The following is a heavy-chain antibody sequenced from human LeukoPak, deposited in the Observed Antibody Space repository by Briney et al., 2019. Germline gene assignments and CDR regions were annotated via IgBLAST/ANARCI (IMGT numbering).Heavy chain of an antibody. J-gene: IGHJ4*02. CDR2: ISLNSVSI. D-gene: IGHD5-24*01. CDR3: VKDRGLRNQWLQLTYDS. V-gene: IGHV3-9*01. CDR1: GFTFDDYA. Sequence: GGSLRLSCAASGFTFDDYAMHWVRQAPGKGLEWVSGISLNSVSIGYEDSVKGRFTISRDNAKNSLYLQMNSLRPEDTALYYCVKDRGLRNQWLQLTYDSWGQGTLVTVSS.